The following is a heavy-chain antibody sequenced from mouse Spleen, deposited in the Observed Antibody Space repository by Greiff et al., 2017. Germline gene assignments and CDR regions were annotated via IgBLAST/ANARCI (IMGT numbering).Heavy chain of an antibody. CDR3: ARHNDGYYTY. CDR2: ISNLAYSI. CDR1: GFTFSDYG. D-gene: IGHD2-3*01. J-gene: IGHJ3*01. Sequence: EVKLMESGGGLVKPGGSLKLSCAASGFTFSDYGMAWVRQAPGKGPEWVAFISNLAYSIYYADTVTGRFTISRENAKNTLYLEMSSLRSEDTAMYYCARHNDGYYTYWGQGTLVTVSA. V-gene: IGHV5-15*01.